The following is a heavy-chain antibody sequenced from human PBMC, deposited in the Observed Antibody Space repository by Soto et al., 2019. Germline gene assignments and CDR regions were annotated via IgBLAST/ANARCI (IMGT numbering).Heavy chain of an antibody. CDR3: ARQTAYYGWFDP. V-gene: IGHV5-51*01. D-gene: IGHD3-3*01. J-gene: IGHJ5*02. CDR1: GYSFTSYW. Sequence: EFMKICCKGAGYSFTSYWIGWVRQMPGKGLEWMGIIYPGDSDTRYSPSFQGQVTISADKSISTAYLQWSSLKASDTAMYYCARQTAYYGWFDPWGQGTLVTVSS. CDR2: IYPGDSDT.